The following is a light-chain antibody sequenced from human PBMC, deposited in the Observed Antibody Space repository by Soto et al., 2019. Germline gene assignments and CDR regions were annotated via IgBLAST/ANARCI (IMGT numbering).Light chain of an antibody. V-gene: IGKV3-15*01. CDR3: QQYNVWPLT. J-gene: IGKJ4*01. Sequence: EIVMTQSPATLSVSPGERATLSCRASQSVSSNLAWYQQKPGQTPKLLIYVASTRATGIQARFSGSGSVTEFTLTISSLQSEAFAVYYCQQYNVWPLTFGGGTKVEFK. CDR1: QSVSSN. CDR2: VAS.